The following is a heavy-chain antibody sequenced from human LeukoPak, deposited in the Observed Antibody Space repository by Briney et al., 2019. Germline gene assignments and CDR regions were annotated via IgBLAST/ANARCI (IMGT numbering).Heavy chain of an antibody. J-gene: IGHJ4*02. CDR2: IIPILGIA. V-gene: IGHV1-69*04. D-gene: IGHD6-19*01. CDR3: ATSPGIGSGWSLFDY. Sequence: GASVKVSCKASGGTFSSYAISWVRQAPGQGLEWMGRIIPILGIANYAQKFQGRVTITADKSTSTAYMELSSLRPEDTAVYYCATSPGIGSGWSLFDYWGQGTLVTVSS. CDR1: GGTFSSYA.